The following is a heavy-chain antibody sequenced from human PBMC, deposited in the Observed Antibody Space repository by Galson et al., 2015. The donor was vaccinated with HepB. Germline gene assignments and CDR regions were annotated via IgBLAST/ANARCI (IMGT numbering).Heavy chain of an antibody. D-gene: IGHD2-15*01. CDR2: ISAYSRNT. CDR1: GYTFSSYS. Sequence: SVKVSCKASGYTFSSYSITWVRQAPGQGLEWGGWISAYSRNTNYAQKLRGRLTMTTDTSTNTAYMELRSLRSDDTAVYYCARGALVMMVDATQNNWFDPWGQGTLVTVSS. J-gene: IGHJ5*02. V-gene: IGHV1-18*01. CDR3: ARGALVMMVDATQNNWFDP.